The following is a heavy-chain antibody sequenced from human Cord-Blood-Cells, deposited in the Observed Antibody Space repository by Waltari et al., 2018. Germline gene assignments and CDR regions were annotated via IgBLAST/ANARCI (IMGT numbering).Heavy chain of an antibody. CDR2: INHSGST. CDR3: ARFVNIVATDY. Sequence: QVQLQQWGAGLLKPSETLSLTCAVSGGSFSGYYWSWIRQPPGKGLEWIGEINHSGSTNYNPSLKSRVTISVDTSKNQFSLKLSSVTAADTAVYYCARFVNIVATDYWGQGTLVTVSS. D-gene: IGHD5-12*01. J-gene: IGHJ4*02. V-gene: IGHV4-34*01. CDR1: GGSFSGYY.